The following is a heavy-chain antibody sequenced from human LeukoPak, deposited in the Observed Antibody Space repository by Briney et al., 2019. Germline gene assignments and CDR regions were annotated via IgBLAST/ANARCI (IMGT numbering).Heavy chain of an antibody. V-gene: IGHV4-39*07. D-gene: IGHD3-22*01. Sequence: PSETLSLTCTVSGGSLSSSSYYWGWLRQPPGKGLEWIGSIYYSGSTYYNPSLKSRVTISVDTSKNQFSLKLSSVTAADTAVYYCARDHRGRKSQSGYPPRYGMDVWGQGTTVTVSS. J-gene: IGHJ6*02. CDR2: IYYSGST. CDR1: GGSLSSSSYY. CDR3: ARDHRGRKSQSGYPPRYGMDV.